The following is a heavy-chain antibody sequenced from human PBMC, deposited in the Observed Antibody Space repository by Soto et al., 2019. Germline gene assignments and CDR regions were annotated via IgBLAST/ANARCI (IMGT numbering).Heavy chain of an antibody. J-gene: IGHJ4*02. CDR2: IYYSGTT. Sequence: QVQLQESGPGLVKPSQTLSLTCSVSGGSISSNGYYWAWIRQHPGKGLEWIGYIYYSGTTYYNPSRKSRVSISTDTSKTQFFLKRNSVTAADTAVYYCARRAVHTGGRFDYWGQGTLVTVSS. CDR1: GGSISSNGYY. V-gene: IGHV4-31*03. CDR3: ARRAVHTGGRFDY. D-gene: IGHD3-16*01.